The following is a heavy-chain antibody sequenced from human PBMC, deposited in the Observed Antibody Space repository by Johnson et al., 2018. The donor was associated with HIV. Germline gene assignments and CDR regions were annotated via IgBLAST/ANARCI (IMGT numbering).Heavy chain of an antibody. J-gene: IGHJ3*02. Sequence: QVQLVESGGGVVQPGRSLRLSCAASGFTFSSYGMHWVRQAPGKGLEWVAFIRYDGSNKYYADSVKGRLTISRDNAKNSLYLQMNSLRAEDTALYYCVRGGLGYQNFHDAFDMWGQGTMVTVSS. CDR1: GFTFSSYG. V-gene: IGHV3-33*08. CDR3: VRGGLGYQNFHDAFDM. CDR2: IRYDGSNK. D-gene: IGHD2-2*01.